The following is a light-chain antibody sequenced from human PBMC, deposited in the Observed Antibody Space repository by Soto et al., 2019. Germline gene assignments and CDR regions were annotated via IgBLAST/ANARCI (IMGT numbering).Light chain of an antibody. CDR2: GAS. J-gene: IGKJ5*01. CDR1: QSVSGN. CDR3: QQYNNWHPIT. Sequence: EIVMTQSPATLSVSPGERATLSCRASQSVSGNLAWYQQKPGQAPRLLIYGASTSATGIQARFSGSGSGTEFTLTITSPQSEDFAVSYCQQYNNWHPITFGQGTRLEIK. V-gene: IGKV3-15*01.